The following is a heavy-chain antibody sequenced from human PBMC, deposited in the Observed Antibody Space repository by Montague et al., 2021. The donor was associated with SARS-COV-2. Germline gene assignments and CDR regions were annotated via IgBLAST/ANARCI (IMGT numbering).Heavy chain of an antibody. V-gene: IGHV4-39*01. CDR2: IYYSGST. Sequence: SETLSLTCTVSGGSISSSSYYWGWIRQPPGKGLEWIGSIYYSGSTYYNPPLKSRVTISVDTSKNQFSLKLSSVTAADTAVYYCARLGITIFSPRWFDPWGQGTLVTVSS. D-gene: IGHD3-9*01. CDR1: GGSISSSSYY. CDR3: ARLGITIFSPRWFDP. J-gene: IGHJ5*02.